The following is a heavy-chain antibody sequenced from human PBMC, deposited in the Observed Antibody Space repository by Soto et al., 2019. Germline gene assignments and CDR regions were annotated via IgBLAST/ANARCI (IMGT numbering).Heavy chain of an antibody. D-gene: IGHD1-26*01. CDR3: ARVAVGATGYYYYYYGMDV. Sequence: NPSETLSLTCAVYGGSFSGYYWSWIRQPPGKGLEWIGEINHSGSTNYNPSLKSRVTISVDTSKNQFSLKLSSVTAADTAVYYCARVAVGATGYYYYYYGMDVWGQGTTVTVSS. CDR2: INHSGST. V-gene: IGHV4-34*01. CDR1: GGSFSGYY. J-gene: IGHJ6*02.